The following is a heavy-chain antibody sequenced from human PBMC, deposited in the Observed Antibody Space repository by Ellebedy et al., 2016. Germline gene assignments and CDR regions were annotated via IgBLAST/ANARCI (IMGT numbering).Heavy chain of an antibody. CDR2: INPNSGGT. J-gene: IGHJ4*02. CDR3: ARDAAVAGNVGD. Sequence: ASVKVSCXASGYTFTGYYMHWVRQAPGQGLEWMGWINPNSGGTNYAQKFQGRVTMTRDTSISTAYMELRSLRSDDTAVYYCARDAAVAGNVGDWGQGTLVTVSS. D-gene: IGHD6-19*01. V-gene: IGHV1-2*02. CDR1: GYTFTGYY.